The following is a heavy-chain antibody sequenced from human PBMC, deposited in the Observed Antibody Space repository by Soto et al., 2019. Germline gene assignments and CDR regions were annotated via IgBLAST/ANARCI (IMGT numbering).Heavy chain of an antibody. CDR3: ARDPDYYDSSGYYPEYFQH. Sequence: EVQLVESGGGLVQPGGSLRLSCAASGFTFSSYSMNWVRQAPGKELEWVSYISSSSSTIYYADSVKGRFTISSDNAKKSLYLQMNSLRDEDTAVYYCARDPDYYDSSGYYPEYFQHWGQGTLVTVSS. D-gene: IGHD3-22*01. CDR2: ISSSSSTI. V-gene: IGHV3-48*02. CDR1: GFTFSSYS. J-gene: IGHJ1*01.